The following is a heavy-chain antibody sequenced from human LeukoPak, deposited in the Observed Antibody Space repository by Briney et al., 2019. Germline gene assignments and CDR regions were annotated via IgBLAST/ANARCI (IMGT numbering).Heavy chain of an antibody. CDR3: ARGYQRPDY. CDR2: ISSSSNNI. V-gene: IGHV3-21*01. J-gene: IGHJ4*02. Sequence: GGSLRLSCAASGFTFSTYTMNWVRQAPGRGLEWVSSISSSSNNINYADSVKGRFTISRDNAMNSVHLQMNSLRVEDTAVYYCARGYQRPDYWGQGTLITVSS. CDR1: GFTFSTYT. D-gene: IGHD2-2*01.